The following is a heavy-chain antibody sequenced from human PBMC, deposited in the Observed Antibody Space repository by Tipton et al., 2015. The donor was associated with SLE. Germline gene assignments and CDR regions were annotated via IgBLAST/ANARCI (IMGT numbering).Heavy chain of an antibody. J-gene: IGHJ2*01. CDR3: ASRRAAAAPGWYFDL. CDR1: GYSFTSYW. CDR2: IYPGDSDT. V-gene: IGHV5-51*01. Sequence: QLVQSGAEVKKPGESLRISCKGSGYSFTSYWISWVRQMPGKGLGWMGIIYPGDSDTRYSPSFQGQVTISADKSISTAYLQWSSLKASDTAVYYCASRRAAAAPGWYFDLWGRGTLVTVSS. D-gene: IGHD6-13*01.